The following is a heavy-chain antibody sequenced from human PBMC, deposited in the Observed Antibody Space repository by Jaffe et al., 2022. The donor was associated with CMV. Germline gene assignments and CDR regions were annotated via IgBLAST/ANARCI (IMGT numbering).Heavy chain of an antibody. CDR1: GYTFTSYA. J-gene: IGHJ4*02. V-gene: IGHV1-3*01. CDR3: ARGWDVPPPDYYDSSGYFDY. CDR2: INAGNGNT. Sequence: QVQLVQSGAEVKKPGASVKVSCKASGYTFTSYAMHWVRQAPGQRLEWMGWINAGNGNTKYSQKFQGRVTITRDTSASTAYMELSSLRSEDTAVYYCARGWDVPPPDYYDSSGYFDYWGQGTLVTVSS. D-gene: IGHD3-22*01.